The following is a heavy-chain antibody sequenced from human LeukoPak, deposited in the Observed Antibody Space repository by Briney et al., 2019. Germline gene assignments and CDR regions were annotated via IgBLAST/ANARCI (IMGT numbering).Heavy chain of an antibody. CDR1: GFTFSRYG. V-gene: IGHV3-30*03. Sequence: GRSLRLSCAASGFTFSRYGMHWVRQGPGKGLEWLAVISSDESKRNYTDSVKGRFSISRDNSKNTLYLQMNSLRAEDTAVYYCARDPSGSYGRDVFDYWGQGTLVTVSS. CDR3: ARDPSGSYGRDVFDY. D-gene: IGHD1-26*01. CDR2: ISSDESKR. J-gene: IGHJ4*02.